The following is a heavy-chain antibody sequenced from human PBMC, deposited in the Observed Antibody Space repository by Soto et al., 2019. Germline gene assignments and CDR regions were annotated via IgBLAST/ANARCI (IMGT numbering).Heavy chain of an antibody. D-gene: IGHD3-16*01. CDR3: ARSTFGSTRYFDY. CDR1: GFTFSTYS. Sequence: GGSLRLSCAASGFTFSTYSMNWVRQAPGKGLEWVSYISSGSSNINYADSVKGRFTISRDNAKNSLYLQMNSLRAEDTAVYYCARSTFGSTRYFDYWGQGTLVTVSS. J-gene: IGHJ4*02. CDR2: ISSGSSNI. V-gene: IGHV3-48*01.